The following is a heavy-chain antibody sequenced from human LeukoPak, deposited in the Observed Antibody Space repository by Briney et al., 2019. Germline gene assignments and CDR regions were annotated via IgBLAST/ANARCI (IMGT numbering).Heavy chain of an antibody. J-gene: IGHJ6*02. Sequence: ASVKVSCKASGYTFTSYYMHWVRQAPGQGLEWMGIINTSGGSTSYAQKFQGRVTMTRDTSTSTVYMELRSLRSEDTAVYYCAKALIGHLRYYGMDVWGQETTVTVSS. CDR2: INTSGGST. CDR1: GYTFTSYY. CDR3: AKALIGHLRYYGMDV. V-gene: IGHV1-46*01.